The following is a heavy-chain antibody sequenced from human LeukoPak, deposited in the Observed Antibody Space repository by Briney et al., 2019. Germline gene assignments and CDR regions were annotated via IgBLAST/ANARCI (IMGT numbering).Heavy chain of an antibody. D-gene: IGHD1-14*01. CDR2: ISAYNGNT. CDR3: VRDSITTRAFDESTQPDAFDI. Sequence: ASVNVSCKASGYTFSSYGINWVRQAPGQGLEWMGWISAYNGNTVYAQKLQGRVTVTTDTSTTTAYMELRSLRSDDTAVYYCVRDSITTRAFDESTQPDAFDIWGQGTMVTVSS. J-gene: IGHJ3*02. V-gene: IGHV1-18*01. CDR1: GYTFSSYG.